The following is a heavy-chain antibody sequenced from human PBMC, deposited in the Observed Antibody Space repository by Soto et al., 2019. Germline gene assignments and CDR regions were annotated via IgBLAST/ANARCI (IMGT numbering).Heavy chain of an antibody. CDR1: GGSISSGGYY. D-gene: IGHD1-26*01. CDR2: IYYSGST. V-gene: IGHV4-31*03. J-gene: IGHJ4*02. CDR3: ARGFSGSYYPQVYFDY. Sequence: SETLSLTCTVSGGSISSGGYYWSWIRQHPGKGLEWIGYIYYSGSTYYNPSLKSRVTISVDTSKNQFSLKLSSVTAADTAVYYCARGFSGSYYPQVYFDYWGQGTLVTVSS.